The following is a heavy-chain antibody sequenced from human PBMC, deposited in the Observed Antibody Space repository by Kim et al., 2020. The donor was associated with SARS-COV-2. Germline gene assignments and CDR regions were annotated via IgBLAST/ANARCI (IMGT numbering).Heavy chain of an antibody. CDR1: GYTFTSYG. J-gene: IGHJ3*02. V-gene: IGHV1-18*01. D-gene: IGHD5-12*01. CDR3: ARGSRDGYNYDAFDI. Sequence: ASVKVSCKASGYTFTSYGISWVRQAPGQGLEWMGWISAYNGNTNYAQKLQGRVTMTTDTSTSTAYMELRSLRSDDTAVYYCARGSRDGYNYDAFDIWGQGTMVTVSS. CDR2: ISAYNGNT.